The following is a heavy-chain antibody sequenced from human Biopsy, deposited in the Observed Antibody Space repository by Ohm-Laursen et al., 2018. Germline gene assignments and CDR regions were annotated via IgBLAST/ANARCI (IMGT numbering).Heavy chain of an antibody. CDR2: IMSLYNTT. Sequence: GASVKVSCKASGGMFNSYTINWLRQAPGQGLQWMGGIMSLYNTTNYAQKFWDRITVTADKSTNTVYMTLSGLTSEDTAVYFCARGLGGYDYWYFDLWGRGTLVIVSS. D-gene: IGHD5-12*01. CDR3: ARGLGGYDYWYFDL. V-gene: IGHV1-69*06. CDR1: GGMFNSYT. J-gene: IGHJ2*01.